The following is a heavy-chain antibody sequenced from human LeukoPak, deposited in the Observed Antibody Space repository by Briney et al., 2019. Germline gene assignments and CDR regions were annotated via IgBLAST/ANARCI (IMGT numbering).Heavy chain of an antibody. J-gene: IGHJ6*02. CDR3: AKDRRYSYGPYYYYYGMDV. D-gene: IGHD5-18*01. V-gene: IGHV3-23*01. Sequence: GGSLRLSCAASGFTFSSYAMSWVRQAPGKGLERVSAISGSGGSTYYADSVKGRFTISRDNSKNTLYLQMNSLRAEDTAVYYCAKDRRYSYGPYYYYYGMDVWGQGTTVTVSS. CDR2: ISGSGGST. CDR1: GFTFSSYA.